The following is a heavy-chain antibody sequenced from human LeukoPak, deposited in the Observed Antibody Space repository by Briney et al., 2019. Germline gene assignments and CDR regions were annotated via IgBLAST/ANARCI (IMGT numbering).Heavy chain of an antibody. Sequence: GESLKISCKGSEYSFTTYWIGWVRQMPGKGLEWMGIIYPGDSDTRYSPSFQGQVTISADKSISTAYLHWSSLKASDTVMYYCARPYSSGWVFFDYWGQGTLVTVSS. V-gene: IGHV5-51*01. CDR1: EYSFTTYW. CDR2: IYPGDSDT. CDR3: ARPYSSGWVFFDY. J-gene: IGHJ4*02. D-gene: IGHD6-19*01.